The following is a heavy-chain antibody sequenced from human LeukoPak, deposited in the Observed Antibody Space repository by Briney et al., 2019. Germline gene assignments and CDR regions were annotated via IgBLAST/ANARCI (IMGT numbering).Heavy chain of an antibody. CDR3: ARDSHSVDTATPRGFDP. J-gene: IGHJ5*02. CDR1: GDSISSYF. CDR2: FHDSGSA. D-gene: IGHD2-15*01. V-gene: IGHV4-59*01. Sequence: SETLSLTCTVSGDSISSYFWRWLRQPPGKGLEWIGYFHDSGSANYNPSLKSRITMSVDTSKNQFSLKLRSVTAADTAVYYCARDSHSVDTATPRGFDPWGQGTLVTVSS.